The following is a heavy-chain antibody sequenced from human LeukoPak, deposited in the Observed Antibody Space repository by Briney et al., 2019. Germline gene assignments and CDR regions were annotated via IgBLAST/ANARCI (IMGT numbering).Heavy chain of an antibody. J-gene: IGHJ4*02. V-gene: IGHV3-23*01. D-gene: IGHD3-10*01. Sequence: GGSLRLSCAASGFTFSSHAMSWVRQAPGKGLQWVSIISSGGSTYSADSVKGRFTISRDNSKNTPYLQMNSLRAEDTAVYYCAKVIRGASYYFDSWGQGTLVTVSS. CDR2: ISSGGST. CDR1: GFTFSSHA. CDR3: AKVIRGASYYFDS.